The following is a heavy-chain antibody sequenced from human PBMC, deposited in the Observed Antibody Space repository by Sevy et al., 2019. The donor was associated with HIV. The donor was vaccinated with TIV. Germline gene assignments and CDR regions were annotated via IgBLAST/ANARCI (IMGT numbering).Heavy chain of an antibody. D-gene: IGHD1-26*01. Sequence: SETLSLTCTVSGGSITSLYWNWIRQPPGKGLEWITIIYYNGHINYNPSLKSRVTLSLDTSKNQFSLRLRSVTAADTAMYYCAGENAWGRGYSWGQGTLVTVSS. CDR1: GGSITSLY. CDR3: AGENAWGRGYS. CDR2: IYYNGHI. J-gene: IGHJ4*02. V-gene: IGHV4-59*08.